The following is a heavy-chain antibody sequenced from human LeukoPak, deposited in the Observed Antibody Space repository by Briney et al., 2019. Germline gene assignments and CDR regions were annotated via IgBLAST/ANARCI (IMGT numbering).Heavy chain of an antibody. D-gene: IGHD2-15*01. CDR1: GFIFSSYW. Sequence: GGSLRLSCAASGFIFSSYWMAWVRQAPGKGLEWVANIKEDGSDKNYVESLKGRFTISRDNAKNSLYLQMDSLRAEDTAVYYCAKSGLNRFDYWGQGTLVTVSS. V-gene: IGHV3-7*03. J-gene: IGHJ4*02. CDR2: IKEDGSDK. CDR3: AKSGLNRFDY.